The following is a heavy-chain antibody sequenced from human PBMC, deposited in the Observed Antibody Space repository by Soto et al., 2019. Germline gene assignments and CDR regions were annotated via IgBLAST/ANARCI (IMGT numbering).Heavy chain of an antibody. CDR3: AREGGRYRSGGSCQVDY. J-gene: IGHJ4*02. CDR1: GGSISSSSYY. D-gene: IGHD2-15*01. V-gene: IGHV4-39*02. CDR2: IYYAGNT. Sequence: QLQLQESGPGLVKPSETLSLTCTVSGGSISSSSYYWGWIRQPPGKGLEWIGSIYYAGNTYYTPSLKSRVTISVDTSKHQLSRTPRSVTAAYTAVYYCAREGGRYRSGGSCQVDYWGQGTLVTVSS.